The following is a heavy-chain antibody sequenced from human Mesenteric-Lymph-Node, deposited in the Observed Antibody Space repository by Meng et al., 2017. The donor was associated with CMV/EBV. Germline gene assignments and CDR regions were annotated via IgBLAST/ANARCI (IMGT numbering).Heavy chain of an antibody. J-gene: IGHJ6*02. CDR3: SSNYGGSSYYYYYYGMDV. CDR1: GFTFSNAW. CDR2: IKSKTDGGTT. Sequence: GESLKISCAASGFTFSNAWMSWVRQAPRKGLEWVGRIKSKTDGGTTDYAAPVKGRFTISRDDSKNTLYLQMNSLKTEDTAVYYCSSNYGGSSYYYYYYGMDVWGQGTTVTVSS. D-gene: IGHD2-15*01. V-gene: IGHV3-15*01.